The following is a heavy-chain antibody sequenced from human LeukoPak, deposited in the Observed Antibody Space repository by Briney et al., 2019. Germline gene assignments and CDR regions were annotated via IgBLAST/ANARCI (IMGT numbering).Heavy chain of an antibody. CDR2: INHSGST. Sequence: PSETLSLTCAVYGGSFSGYYWSWIRQPPGKGLEWIGEINHSGSTNYNPSLKSRVTISVDTSKNQFPLKLSSVTAAATAVYYCARGRWRQQLVLWYFDFWGRGTLVTVSS. D-gene: IGHD6-13*01. CDR1: GGSFSGYY. V-gene: IGHV4-34*01. J-gene: IGHJ2*01. CDR3: ARGRWRQQLVLWYFDF.